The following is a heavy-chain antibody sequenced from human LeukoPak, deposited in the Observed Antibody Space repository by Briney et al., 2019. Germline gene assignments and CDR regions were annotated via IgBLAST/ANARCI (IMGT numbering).Heavy chain of an antibody. D-gene: IGHD5-18*01. CDR1: GGSFSGYY. CDR3: ARVRRWDSYGYRRLEDFDY. J-gene: IGHJ4*02. V-gene: IGHV4-34*01. Sequence: SETLSLTCAVYGGSFSGYYWSWIRQPPGKGLEWIGEINHSGSTNYNPSLKSRFTISVDTSKNQFSLKLSTVTAADTAVYSCARVRRWDSYGYRRLEDFDYWGQGTLVTVSS. CDR2: INHSGST.